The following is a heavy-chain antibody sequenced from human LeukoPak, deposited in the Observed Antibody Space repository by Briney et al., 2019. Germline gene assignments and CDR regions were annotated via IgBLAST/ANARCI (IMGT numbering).Heavy chain of an antibody. CDR1: GYTFTSYA. Sequence: ASVKVSCKASGYTFTSYAMHWVRQAPGQRLEWMGWINAGNGNTKYSQKFQGRVTITRDTSASTAYMEPSSLRSEDTAVYYCARVPQGLGYFDYWGQGTLVTVSS. CDR3: ARVPQGLGYFDY. CDR2: INAGNGNT. D-gene: IGHD2-15*01. V-gene: IGHV1-3*01. J-gene: IGHJ4*02.